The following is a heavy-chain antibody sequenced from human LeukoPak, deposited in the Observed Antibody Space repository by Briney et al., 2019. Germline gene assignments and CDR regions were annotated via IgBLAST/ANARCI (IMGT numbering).Heavy chain of an antibody. CDR1: GGSISSYY. CDR3: ARGGLPRDYYYHGMDV. J-gene: IGHJ6*02. V-gene: IGHV4-59*01. D-gene: IGHD3-16*01. CDR2: IYYSGST. Sequence: PSETLSLTCTVSGGSISSYYWSWIRQPPGKGLEWIGYIYYSGSTNYNPSLKSRVTISVDTSKNQFSLKLSSVTAADTAVYYCARGGLPRDYYYHGMDVWGQGTTVTVSS.